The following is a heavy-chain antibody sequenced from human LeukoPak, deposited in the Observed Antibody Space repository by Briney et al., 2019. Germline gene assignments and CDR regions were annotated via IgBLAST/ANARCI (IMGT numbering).Heavy chain of an antibody. D-gene: IGHD4-11*01. Sequence: PGGSLRLSCVASGFTFNNVEMNWIRQAPGKGLEWVASISGDNQNIYYSESAKGRFTISRDNAKKSLFLQMNSLRAEDTAVYYCTKGRSNHYWGQGTLVAVST. CDR3: TKGRSNHY. V-gene: IGHV3-48*03. J-gene: IGHJ4*02. CDR2: ISGDNQNI. CDR1: GFTFNNVE.